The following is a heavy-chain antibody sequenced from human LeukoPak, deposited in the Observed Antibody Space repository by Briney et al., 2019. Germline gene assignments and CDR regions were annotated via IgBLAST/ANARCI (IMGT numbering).Heavy chain of an antibody. CDR2: ISGGGSTI. Sequence: GGSLRLSCAASGFTFSSYAMSWVRQAPGKGLEWVSVISGGGSTIYYADSVKGRFTISRDNAKNSLYLQMNSLRAEDTAVYYCARHLDWFDPWGQGTLDTVSS. CDR1: GFTFSSYA. CDR3: ARHLDWFDP. J-gene: IGHJ5*02. V-gene: IGHV3-48*03.